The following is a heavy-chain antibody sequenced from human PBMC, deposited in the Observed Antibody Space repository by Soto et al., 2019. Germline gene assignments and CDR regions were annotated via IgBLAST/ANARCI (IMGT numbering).Heavy chain of an antibody. D-gene: IGHD6-13*01. V-gene: IGHV4-59*01. CDR3: ARDRLLVRGGHWFDP. J-gene: IGHJ5*02. Sequence: SETLSLTCTVSGGSISSYYWSWIRQPPGKGLEWIGYIYYSGSTNYNPSLKSRVTISVDTSKNQFSLKLSSVTAADTAVYYCARDRLLVRGGHWFDPWGQGTLVTVSS. CDR2: IYYSGST. CDR1: GGSISSYY.